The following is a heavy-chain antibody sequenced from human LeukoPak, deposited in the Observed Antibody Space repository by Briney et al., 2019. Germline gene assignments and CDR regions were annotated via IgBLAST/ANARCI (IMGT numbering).Heavy chain of an antibody. V-gene: IGHV4-34*01. Sequence: SETLSLICAVYGGSFSGYYWRWIRQPPGKGLEWLGEINHSGSTNYNPSLKSRVTISVDTSKNQFSLKLSSVTAADTAVYYCARDWGYSSSWPAFDYWGQGTLVTVSS. J-gene: IGHJ4*02. CDR3: ARDWGYSSSWPAFDY. CDR2: INHSGST. D-gene: IGHD6-13*01. CDR1: GGSFSGYY.